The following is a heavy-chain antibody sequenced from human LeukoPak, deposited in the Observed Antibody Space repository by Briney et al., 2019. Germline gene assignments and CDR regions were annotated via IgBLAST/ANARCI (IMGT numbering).Heavy chain of an antibody. CDR2: ISESGDDT. V-gene: IGHV3-23*01. D-gene: IGHD1-26*01. CDR1: GFTFTNFA. Sequence: GGSLRLSCAASGFTFTNFAMNWVRQAPGKGLEWVSSISESGDDTAYADSVKGRFTISRDNSKNTLYLQMDSLRADDTAVYYCARYSGSYYYPPAWDLWGQGTLVTVSS. CDR3: ARYSGSYYYPPAWDL. J-gene: IGHJ4*02.